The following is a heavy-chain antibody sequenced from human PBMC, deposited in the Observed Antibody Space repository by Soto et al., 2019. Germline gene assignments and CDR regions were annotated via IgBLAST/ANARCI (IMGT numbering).Heavy chain of an antibody. CDR3: ARAPHGMDV. CDR1: GFMVSSYA. V-gene: IGHV3-30-3*01. J-gene: IGHJ6*02. Sequence: QEQLVESGGGVVQPGRSLRLSCVASGFMVSSYAMHWVRQAPGKGLEGVAVISYDGSKKYYTDSVKGRYTISRDDSKNTLYLQMNSLRGADTAVYYCARAPHGMDVWGQGTTVTVSS. CDR2: ISYDGSKK.